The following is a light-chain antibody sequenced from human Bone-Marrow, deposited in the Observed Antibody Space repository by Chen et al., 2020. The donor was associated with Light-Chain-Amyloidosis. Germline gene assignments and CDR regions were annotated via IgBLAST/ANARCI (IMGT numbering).Light chain of an antibody. CDR2: EVT. Sequence: QSALTQPASVSGSPGQSITISCTGTSSDVGCDNHVSWYQQHPDKAPKLMIYEVTHRPSWVPDRFSGSTSDNTASLTISGLQTEDEADYFCSSYTITNTLVFGSGTRVTVL. V-gene: IGLV2-14*01. J-gene: IGLJ1*01. CDR3: SSYTITNTLV. CDR1: SSDVGCDNH.